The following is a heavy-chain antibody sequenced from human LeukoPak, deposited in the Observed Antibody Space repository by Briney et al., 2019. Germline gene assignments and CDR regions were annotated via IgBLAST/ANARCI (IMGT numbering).Heavy chain of an antibody. J-gene: IGHJ4*02. Sequence: GASVKVSCTSSGYTFTNYGISWVRQAPGQGLEWVGWISAYNGNTNYAQKIQGRVTMTTDTSTNTAYMELRSLRSDDTAVYYWARDPTHLCSSTSCFGDYWGQGTLVTVSS. CDR1: GYTFTNYG. CDR3: ARDPTHLCSSTSCFGDY. D-gene: IGHD2-2*01. V-gene: IGHV1-18*01. CDR2: ISAYNGNT.